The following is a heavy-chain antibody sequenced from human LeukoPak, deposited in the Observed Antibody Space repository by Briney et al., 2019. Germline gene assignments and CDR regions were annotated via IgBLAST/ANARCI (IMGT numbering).Heavy chain of an antibody. CDR2: ISYDGSNK. CDR3: APVPELELPAFDI. CDR1: GFTFSSDA. J-gene: IGHJ3*02. Sequence: GGSLRLSCSASGFTFSSDAMHWVRQAPGKGLEWVSVISYDGSNKYYADSVKGRFTISRDNSKNTLYLQMNSLRAEDTAVYYCAPVPELELPAFDIWGQGTMVTVSS. D-gene: IGHD1-7*01. V-gene: IGHV3-30-3*01.